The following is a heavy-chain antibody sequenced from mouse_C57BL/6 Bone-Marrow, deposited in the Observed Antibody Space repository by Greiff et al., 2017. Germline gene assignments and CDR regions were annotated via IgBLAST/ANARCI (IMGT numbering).Heavy chain of an antibody. D-gene: IGHD1-1*01. J-gene: IGHJ3*01. CDR1: GYTFTDYY. V-gene: IGHV1-76*01. Sequence: VQLQQSGAELVRPGASVKLSCTASGYTFTDYYINWVKQRPGQGLEWIARIYPGSGNTYYNEKFKGKATLTAEKSSSTAYMQLSSLTSEDSAVYFCARSPYYYGSSWFAYWGQGTLVTVSA. CDR2: IYPGSGNT. CDR3: ARSPYYYGSSWFAY.